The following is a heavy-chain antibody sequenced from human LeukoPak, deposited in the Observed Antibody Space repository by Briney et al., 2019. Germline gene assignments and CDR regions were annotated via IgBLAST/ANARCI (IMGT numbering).Heavy chain of an antibody. CDR1: GFTFSNYG. V-gene: IGHV3-30*03. J-gene: IGHJ3*02. CDR3: ARGTEDYGGSPDATIRRPFAI. CDR2: VSYSGTNK. D-gene: IGHD4-23*01. Sequence: GRSLRLSCAASGFTFSNYGMHWVRQAPGKGLEWVAVVSYSGTNKYYADSVKGRFTVSRDNSKNTLYLQMNSLRAEDTAVYYCARGTEDYGGSPDATIRRPFAIWGQGTMVTVST.